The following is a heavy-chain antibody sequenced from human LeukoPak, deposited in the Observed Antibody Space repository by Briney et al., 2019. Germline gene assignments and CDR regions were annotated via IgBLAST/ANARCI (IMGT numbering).Heavy chain of an antibody. J-gene: IGHJ6*03. CDR2: ISSGSSTI. Sequence: GGSLRLSCAASGFTFSDYYMSWIRQAPGKGLEWVSYISSGSSTIYYADSVKGRFTISRDNAKNSLYLQMNSLGAEDTAVYYCARALGSSGNYWSYYYYMDVWGKGTTVTVSS. V-gene: IGHV3-11*04. D-gene: IGHD3-22*01. CDR3: ARALGSSGNYWSYYYYMDV. CDR1: GFTFSDYY.